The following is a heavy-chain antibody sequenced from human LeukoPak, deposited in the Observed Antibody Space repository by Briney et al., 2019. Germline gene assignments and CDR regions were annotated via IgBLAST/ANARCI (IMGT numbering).Heavy chain of an antibody. V-gene: IGHV3-64*01. J-gene: IGHJ6*03. CDR2: ISSNGGST. D-gene: IGHD3-3*01. CDR1: GFTFSSYA. Sequence: PGGSLGLSCAASGFTFSSYAMHWVRQAPGKGLEYVSAISSNGGSTYYANSVKGRFTISRDNSKNTLYLQMGSLRAEDMAVYYCARSLEWLLTYYYYYMDVWGKGTTVTVSS. CDR3: ARSLEWLLTYYYYYMDV.